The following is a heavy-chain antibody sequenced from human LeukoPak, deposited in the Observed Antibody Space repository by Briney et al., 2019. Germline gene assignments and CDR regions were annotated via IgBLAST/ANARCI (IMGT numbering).Heavy chain of an antibody. CDR2: INPNSGGT. Sequence: ASVKVSCKASGYTFTGYYMHWVRQAPGQGLEWMGWINPNSGGTNYAQKFQGRVTMTRDTSISTAYMELSRLRSDDTAVYYCARTRGYGDFYFDYWGQGTLVTVSS. V-gene: IGHV1-2*02. CDR1: GYTFTGYY. D-gene: IGHD4-17*01. J-gene: IGHJ4*02. CDR3: ARTRGYGDFYFDY.